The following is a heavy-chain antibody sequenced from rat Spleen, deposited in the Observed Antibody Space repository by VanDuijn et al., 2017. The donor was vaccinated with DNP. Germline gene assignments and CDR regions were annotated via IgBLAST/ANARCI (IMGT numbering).Heavy chain of an antibody. CDR1: GFTFSDYD. CDR3: ARHGLYYGSNWFAY. Sequence: EVQLVESGGGLVQPGRSPKLSCAASGFTFSDYDMAWVRQTPTKGLEWVASISPSSGTTYYRDSVKGRFTVSRDNAKSSLYLQMDSLRSEDTATYYCARHGLYYGSNWFAYWGQGTLVTVSS. J-gene: IGHJ3*01. D-gene: IGHD1-6*01. V-gene: IGHV5-25*01. CDR2: ISPSSGTT.